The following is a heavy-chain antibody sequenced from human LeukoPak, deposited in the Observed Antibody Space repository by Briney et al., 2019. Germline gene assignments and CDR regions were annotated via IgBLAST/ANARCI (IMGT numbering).Heavy chain of an antibody. D-gene: IGHD6-13*01. CDR2: IYTSGST. Sequence: SETLSLTCTVSGGSISSYYWSWIRQPAGKGLGWIGRIYTSGSTNYNPSLKSRVTMSVDTSKNQFSLKLSSVTAADTAVYYCARDSSEGKRAAAASFDYWGQGTLVTVSS. CDR1: GGSISSYY. V-gene: IGHV4-4*07. J-gene: IGHJ4*02. CDR3: ARDSSEGKRAAAASFDY.